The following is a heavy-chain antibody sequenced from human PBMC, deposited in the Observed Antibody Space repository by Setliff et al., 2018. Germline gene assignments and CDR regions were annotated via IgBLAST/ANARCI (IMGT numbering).Heavy chain of an antibody. CDR1: GYNFITFG. V-gene: IGHV1-18*01. Sequence: ASVKVSCKTSGYNFITFGVNWVRQVPGQGFEWMGWISPYNGDADYAQKFQGRVTLTADTSTGTAYMELRALSSDDTAIYYCTRGRGPRVVVAVPLDFWGQGTLVTVSS. CDR3: TRGRGPRVVVAVPLDF. D-gene: IGHD2-15*01. CDR2: ISPYNGDA. J-gene: IGHJ4*02.